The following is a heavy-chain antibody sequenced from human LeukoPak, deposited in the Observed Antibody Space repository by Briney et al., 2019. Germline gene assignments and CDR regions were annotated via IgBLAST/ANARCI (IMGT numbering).Heavy chain of an antibody. CDR1: GYTFTNYT. CDR2: IDTNTGNP. CDR3: TRGHHGLEY. Sequence: ASVKVSSKASGYTFTNYTINWVRLAPGQGLEWMGWIDTNTGNPTYAQGFTGRFVFSLDTSVTTTYLQISSLKAEDTAVYYCTRGHHGLEYWGQGTLVTVSS. D-gene: IGHD1-14*01. V-gene: IGHV7-4-1*02. J-gene: IGHJ4*02.